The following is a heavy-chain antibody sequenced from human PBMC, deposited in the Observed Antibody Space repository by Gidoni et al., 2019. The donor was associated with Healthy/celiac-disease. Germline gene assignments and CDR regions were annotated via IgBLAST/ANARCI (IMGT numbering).Heavy chain of an antibody. D-gene: IGHD1-1*01. CDR2: INHSGIT. V-gene: IGHV4-34*01. CDR1: GGSFSGYY. J-gene: IGHJ6*03. Sequence: QVQLQQWGAGLLKPSETLSLTCAVYGGSFSGYYWSWIRQPPGKGLEWIGEINHSGITNYNPSLKSRVTISVDTSKNQFSLKLSSVTAADTAVYYCARGLGLLWERRDKYYYYYMDVWGKGTTVTVSS. CDR3: ARGLGLLWERRDKYYYYYMDV.